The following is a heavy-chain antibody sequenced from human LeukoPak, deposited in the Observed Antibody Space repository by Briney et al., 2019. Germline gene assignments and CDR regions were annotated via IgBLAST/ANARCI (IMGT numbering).Heavy chain of an antibody. J-gene: IGHJ4*02. CDR1: GGSISSSTYY. CDR2: IYYSGST. D-gene: IGHD3-22*01. V-gene: IGHV4-39*01. CDR3: ARHLEGRYYYDSSGYYPDY. Sequence: PSETLSLTCTVSGGSISSSTYYWGWIRQPPGKGLEWIGSIYYSGSTYYNPSLKSRVTISVDTSKNQFSLKLSSVTAADTAVYYCARHLEGRYYYDSSGYYPDYWGQGTLVTVSS.